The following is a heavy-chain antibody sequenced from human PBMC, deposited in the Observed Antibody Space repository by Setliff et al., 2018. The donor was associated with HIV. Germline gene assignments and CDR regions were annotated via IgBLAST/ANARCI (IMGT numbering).Heavy chain of an antibody. CDR3: ARGAEYPNWYFDL. V-gene: IGHV4-61*02. CDR1: GPPIAIGSYY. Sequence: SETLSLTCTVSGPPIAIGSYYWTWIRQPAGRGLEWIGRVYNSGSANYNPSLTSRVTMSVDTSKNQFSLNLNSLTAADTAIYYCARGAEYPNWYFDLWGRGTLVTVSS. J-gene: IGHJ2*01. CDR2: VYNSGSA.